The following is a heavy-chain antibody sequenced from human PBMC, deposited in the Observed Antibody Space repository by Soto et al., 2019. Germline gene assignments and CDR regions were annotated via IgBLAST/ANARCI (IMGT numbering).Heavy chain of an antibody. Sequence: SETLSLTCTVSGGSIYRSGYYWGWIRQPPGRGLEWIGEINHSGSTNYNPSLKSRVTISVDTSKNQFSLKLSSVTAADTAVYYCARGLVVYGTGWFDPWGQGTLVTVSS. D-gene: IGHD2-15*01. J-gene: IGHJ5*02. CDR3: ARGLVVYGTGWFDP. CDR2: INHSGST. V-gene: IGHV4-39*07. CDR1: GGSIYRSGYY.